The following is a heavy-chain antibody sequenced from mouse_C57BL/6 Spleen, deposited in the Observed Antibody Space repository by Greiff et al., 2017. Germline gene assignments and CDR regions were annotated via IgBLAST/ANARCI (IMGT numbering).Heavy chain of an antibody. CDR1: GFTFSSYT. J-gene: IGHJ4*01. V-gene: IGHV5-9*01. CDR2: ISGGGGNT. CDR3: ARHIGGSPPGDY. Sequence: EVQLVESGGGLVKPGGSLKLSCAASGFTFSSYTLSWVRQTPEKRLEWVATISGGGGNTYYPDSVKGRFTISRDNAKNTMYLQLSSLTSEDTALYYCARHIGGSPPGDYWGQGTSVTVSS. D-gene: IGHD1-1*01.